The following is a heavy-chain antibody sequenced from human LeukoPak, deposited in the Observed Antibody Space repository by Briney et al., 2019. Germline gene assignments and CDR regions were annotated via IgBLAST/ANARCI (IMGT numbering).Heavy chain of an antibody. V-gene: IGHV1-18*01. CDR3: ARVLVGSRYYDFWSGYYHFDY. D-gene: IGHD3-3*01. CDR1: GYTFTSYG. CDR2: ISAYNGNT. J-gene: IGHJ4*02. Sequence: ASVTVSCKASGYTFTSYGISWVRQAPGHGLEWMGWISAYNGNTNYAQKLQGRVTMTTDTSTSIAYMELRSLRSDDTAVYYCARVLVGSRYYDFWSGYYHFDYWGQGTLVTVSS.